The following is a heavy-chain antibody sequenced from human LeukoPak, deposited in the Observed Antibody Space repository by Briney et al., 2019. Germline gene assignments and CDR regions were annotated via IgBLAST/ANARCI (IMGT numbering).Heavy chain of an antibody. Sequence: SETLSLTCAVSGGSISSGGYSWSWIRQPPGKGLEWIGYIYHSGSTYYNPSLKSRVTISVDRSKNQFSLKLSSVTAADTAVYYCASTAGSGYYSDYFDYWGQGTLVTVSS. CDR1: GGSISSGGYS. CDR2: IYHSGST. V-gene: IGHV4-30-2*01. D-gene: IGHD3-3*01. J-gene: IGHJ4*02. CDR3: ASTAGSGYYSDYFDY.